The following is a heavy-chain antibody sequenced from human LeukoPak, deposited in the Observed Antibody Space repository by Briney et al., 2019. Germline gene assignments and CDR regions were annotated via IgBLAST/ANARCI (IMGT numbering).Heavy chain of an antibody. CDR2: IRYDGSNK. Sequence: GGSLRLSCAASGFTFSIYGMHWVRQAPGKGLEWVAFIRYDGSNKYYADSVKGRFTISRDNSKNTLYLQMNSMRAEDTAVYYCAKFFRRGYSYGQKGAFDIWGQGTMVTVSS. D-gene: IGHD5-18*01. CDR1: GFTFSIYG. V-gene: IGHV3-30*02. J-gene: IGHJ3*02. CDR3: AKFFRRGYSYGQKGAFDI.